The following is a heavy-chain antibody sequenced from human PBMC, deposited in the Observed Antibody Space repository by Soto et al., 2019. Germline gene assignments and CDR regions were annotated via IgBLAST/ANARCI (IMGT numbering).Heavy chain of an antibody. CDR1: GYSFTSYW. CDR3: ARTSAAGKYYYGMDV. CDR2: IYPGDSDT. V-gene: IGHV5-51*01. J-gene: IGHJ6*02. D-gene: IGHD6-13*01. Sequence: GESLNISCKGSGYSFTSYWIGWVRQMPGKGLEWMGIIYPGDSDTRYSPSFQGQVTISADKSISTAYLQWSSLKASDTAMYYCARTSAAGKYYYGMDVWGQGTAVTSP.